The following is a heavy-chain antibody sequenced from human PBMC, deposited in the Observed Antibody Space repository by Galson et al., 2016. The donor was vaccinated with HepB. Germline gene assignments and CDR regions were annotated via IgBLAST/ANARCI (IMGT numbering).Heavy chain of an antibody. V-gene: IGHV3-33*01. CDR3: ARGGGRPTGDAFDV. J-gene: IGHJ3*01. Sequence: SLRLSCAASGFSFSSNVMHWVRQAPGKGLEWVAIVFYDGGKKYYADSVKGRFTISRDNFGNAVYLEMNNLRAEDTGVYYCARGGGRPTGDAFDVWGLGTMVTVSS. CDR2: VFYDGGKK. D-gene: IGHD2-15*01. CDR1: GFSFSSNV.